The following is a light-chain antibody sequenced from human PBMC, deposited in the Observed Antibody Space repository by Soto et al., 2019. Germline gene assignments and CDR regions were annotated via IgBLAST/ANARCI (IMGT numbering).Light chain of an antibody. Sequence: QSVLTQPPSVSGAPGQRVTISCTGSSSNIGAGYDVHWYQQLPGTAPKLLIYGNSNRPSGVPDRFSGSKSGTSASLAITGLQAEDEAEYYYQSYDSSLSGGVFGGGTKLTVL. CDR1: SSNIGAGYD. J-gene: IGLJ3*02. V-gene: IGLV1-40*01. CDR3: QSYDSSLSGGV. CDR2: GNS.